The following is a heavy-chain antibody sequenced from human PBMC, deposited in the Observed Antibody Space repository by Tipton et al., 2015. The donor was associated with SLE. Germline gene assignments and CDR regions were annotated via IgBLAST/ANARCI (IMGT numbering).Heavy chain of an antibody. D-gene: IGHD1-26*01. Sequence: TLSLTCIVSGGSISYSSYSWVWIRQPPGKGLEWIGSVYYHGSTYSNPSLKSRLTLSVDTSNNQFSLRLTSVTAADTAVYYCARPSGNYWGQGTLVTVSS. CDR2: VYYHGST. J-gene: IGHJ4*02. CDR1: GGSISYSSYS. V-gene: IGHV4-39*07. CDR3: ARPSGNY.